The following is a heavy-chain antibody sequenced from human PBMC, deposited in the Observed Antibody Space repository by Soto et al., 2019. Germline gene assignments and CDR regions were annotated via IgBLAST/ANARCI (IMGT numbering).Heavy chain of an antibody. CDR1: GFTFTSYW. V-gene: IGHV3-7*03. CDR2: INQDGSAK. Sequence: PGGSLRLSCVASGFTFTSYWMTWVRQAPGMGLEWVANINQDGSAKYSMDSVKGRFTISRDDTKNSLFLQMNSLRVEDMAVYYCARAGVPHGIDFWGQGTLVTVSS. CDR3: ARAGVPHGIDF. D-gene: IGHD1-1*01. J-gene: IGHJ4*02.